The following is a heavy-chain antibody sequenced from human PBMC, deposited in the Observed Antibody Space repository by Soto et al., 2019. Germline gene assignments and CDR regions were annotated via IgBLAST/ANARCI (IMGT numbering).Heavy chain of an antibody. CDR1: GGSISSSSYY. D-gene: IGHD4-17*01. CDR3: ARRTMNTANYDAFDI. CDR2: IYYSGST. V-gene: IGHV4-39*01. J-gene: IGHJ3*02. Sequence: PSETLSLTCTVSGGSISSSSYYWGWIRQPPGKGLEWIGSIYYSGSTYYNPSLKSRVTISVDTSKNQFSLKLSSVTAADTAVYYCARRTMNTANYDAFDIWGQGTMVTVSS.